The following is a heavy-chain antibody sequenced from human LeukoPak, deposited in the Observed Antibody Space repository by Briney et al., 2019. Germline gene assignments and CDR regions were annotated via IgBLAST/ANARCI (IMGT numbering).Heavy chain of an antibody. V-gene: IGHV1-2*02. J-gene: IGHJ4*02. D-gene: IGHD3-22*01. CDR1: GYRFTNYA. Sequence: ASVKVSCKASGYRFTNYAMNWVRQAPGQGLEWMGWINPNSGGTNYAQKFQGRVTMTRDTSISTAYMELSRLRSDDTAVYYCATHRAYFDSSGYVHWGQGTLVTVSS. CDR2: INPNSGGT. CDR3: ATHRAYFDSSGYVH.